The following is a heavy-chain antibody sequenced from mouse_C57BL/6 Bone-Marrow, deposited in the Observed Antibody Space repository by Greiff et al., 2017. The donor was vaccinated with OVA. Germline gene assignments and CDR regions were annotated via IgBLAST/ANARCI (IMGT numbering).Heavy chain of an antibody. V-gene: IGHV1-59*01. Sequence: QVQLQQPGAELVRPGTSVKLSCKASGYTFTSYWMHWVKQRPGQGLEWIGVIDPSDSYTNYNQKFKGKATLTVDTSSSTAYMQLSSLTSEDSAVYYCAVDYYGSRAWFAYWGQVTLVTVSA. CDR1: GYTFTSYW. J-gene: IGHJ3*01. CDR3: AVDYYGSRAWFAY. D-gene: IGHD1-1*01. CDR2: IDPSDSYT.